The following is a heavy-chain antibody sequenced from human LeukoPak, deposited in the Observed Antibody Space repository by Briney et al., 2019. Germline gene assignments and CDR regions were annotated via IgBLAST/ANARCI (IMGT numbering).Heavy chain of an antibody. V-gene: IGHV4-61*02. Sequence: PSETLSLTCTVSGGSISSGSYYWSWIRQPAGKGLEWIGRIYTSGSTNYNPSLKSRVTISVDTSKNQFSLKLSSVTAADTAVYYCARMGGSWYSGYMDVWGKGTTVTVSS. CDR2: IYTSGST. J-gene: IGHJ6*03. CDR1: GGSISSGSYY. CDR3: ARMGGSWYSGYMDV. D-gene: IGHD6-13*01.